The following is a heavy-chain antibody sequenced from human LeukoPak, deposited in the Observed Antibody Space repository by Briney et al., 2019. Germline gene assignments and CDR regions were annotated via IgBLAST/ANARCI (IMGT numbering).Heavy chain of an antibody. CDR2: FDPEDGET. V-gene: IGHV1-24*01. CDR1: GYTLTELS. D-gene: IGHD2-2*01. J-gene: IGHJ3*02. Sequence: ASVKVSCKVSGYTLTELSMHWVRQAPGKGLEWMGGFDPEDGETIYAQKFQGRVTMTEDTSTDTAYMELSSLRSEDTAVYYCATIFCSSTSCFMYVFDIWGQGTMVTVSS. CDR3: ATIFCSSTSCFMYVFDI.